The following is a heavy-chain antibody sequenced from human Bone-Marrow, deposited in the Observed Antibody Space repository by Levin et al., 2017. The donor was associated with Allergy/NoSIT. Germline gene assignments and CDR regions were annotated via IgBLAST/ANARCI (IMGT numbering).Heavy chain of an antibody. Sequence: PSETLSLTCAVSGDSISSGDCSWSWIRQPPGKGLEWIGYIFHSGTTYYNPSLKSRVTISIDRSKNQFSLKVTSVTAADTAVYYCARAGGYDEHGPLDWFDPWGQGILVTVSS. D-gene: IGHD3-3*01. CDR1: GDSISSGDCS. CDR3: ARAGGYDEHGPLDWFDP. J-gene: IGHJ5*02. CDR2: IFHSGTT. V-gene: IGHV4-30-2*01.